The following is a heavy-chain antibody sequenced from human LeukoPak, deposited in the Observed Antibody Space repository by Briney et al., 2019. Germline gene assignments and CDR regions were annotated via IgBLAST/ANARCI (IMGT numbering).Heavy chain of an antibody. CDR1: GGSFSGYY. Sequence: PSETLSLTCAVYGGSFSGYYWSWIRQPAGKGLEWIGRIYSSGSTNYNPSLKSRVTISLDTSKNQFSLKLSSVTAADTAVYYCARVPAAYNWFDPWGQGTLVTVSS. D-gene: IGHD2-2*01. CDR3: ARVPAAYNWFDP. V-gene: IGHV4-59*10. J-gene: IGHJ5*02. CDR2: IYSSGST.